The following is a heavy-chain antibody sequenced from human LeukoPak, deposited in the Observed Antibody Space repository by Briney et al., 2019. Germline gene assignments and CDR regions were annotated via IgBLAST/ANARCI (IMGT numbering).Heavy chain of an antibody. J-gene: IGHJ4*02. CDR2: IWYDGSNK. CDR3: ARVQGRYFGSGSYLGVDH. CDR1: GFPFSSYG. V-gene: IGHV3-33*01. D-gene: IGHD3-10*01. Sequence: PGTSLRLSCAASGFPFSSYGMHWVRQAPGKGLEGVAVIWYDGSNKYYADSVKDRFTISRDNSKNTLYLQMNSLRAEDTAVYYCARVQGRYFGSGSYLGVDHWGQGTLVTVSS.